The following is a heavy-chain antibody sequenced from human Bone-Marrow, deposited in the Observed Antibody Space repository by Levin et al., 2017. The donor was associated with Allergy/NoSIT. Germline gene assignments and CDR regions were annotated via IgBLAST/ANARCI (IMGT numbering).Heavy chain of an antibody. Sequence: TGGSLRLSCAASGFSFSAYALTWFRQAPGKGLEWVSSIRGSGDRTYYADSVKGRFTISRDNSKNTLYLQMNSLRADDTGSYYCAKVGGGTNYYDTSSYPMWGQGTMVTVSS. D-gene: IGHD3-22*01. CDR3: AKVGGGTNYYDTSSYPM. CDR2: IRGSGDRT. CDR1: GFSFSAYA. J-gene: IGHJ3*01. V-gene: IGHV3-23*01.